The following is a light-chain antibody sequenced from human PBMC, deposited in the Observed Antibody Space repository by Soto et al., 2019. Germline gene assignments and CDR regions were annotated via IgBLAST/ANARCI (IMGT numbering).Light chain of an antibody. J-gene: IGLJ1*01. CDR2: AVS. CDR1: SSDVGGYDY. CDR3: SSVTSRSTLPYV. Sequence: QSVLTQPASVSGSPGQSFTISCTGSSSDVGGYDYVPWYQQHPVKAPTLMIYAVSKRPPGVSTRFSGSKSGNTDSLTISVLQADDEADYYCSSVTSRSTLPYVFGTGTKVSVL. V-gene: IGLV2-14*01.